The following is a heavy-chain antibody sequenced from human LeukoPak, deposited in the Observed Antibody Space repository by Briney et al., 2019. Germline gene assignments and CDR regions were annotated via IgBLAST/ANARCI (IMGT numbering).Heavy chain of an antibody. CDR1: GGSISSGSYY. D-gene: IGHD4-17*01. CDR3: ARESYGEIDY. Sequence: PSETLSLTCTVSGGSISSGSYYWSWIRQPAGKGLEWIGRIYTSGSTNYNPSLKSRVTISVDTSKNQFSLKLSSVTAADTAVYYCARESYGEIDYWGQGTLVTVSS. J-gene: IGHJ4*02. CDR2: IYTSGST. V-gene: IGHV4-61*02.